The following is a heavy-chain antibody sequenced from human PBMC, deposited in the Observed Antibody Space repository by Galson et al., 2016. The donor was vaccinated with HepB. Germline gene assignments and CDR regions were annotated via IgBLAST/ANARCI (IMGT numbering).Heavy chain of an antibody. J-gene: IGHJ4*02. V-gene: IGHV3-74*01. Sequence: SLRLSCAVSGFTFRNHQMHWVRQVSGKGLVWVSRIQGDGTRPIYADSVKGRFTISRDNAENTLYLQMNSLRAEETAVYYCARDLSGPDFWGQGTLVTVSS. CDR1: GFTFRNHQ. CDR2: IQGDGTRP. CDR3: ARDLSGPDF.